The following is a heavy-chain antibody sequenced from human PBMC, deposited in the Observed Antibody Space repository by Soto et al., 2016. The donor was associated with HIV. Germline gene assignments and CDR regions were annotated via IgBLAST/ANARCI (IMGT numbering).Heavy chain of an antibody. Sequence: EVQLVESGGGLVQPGGSLKLSCAASGFTFSGSAMHWVRQASGKGLEWVGRIRSKANSYATAYAASVKGRFTIFRDDSKNTAYLQMNSLKTEDTAVYYCTRPSGYDSSLVDFDVWGQGHWSPSLQ. V-gene: IGHV3-73*01. D-gene: IGHD5-12*01. CDR3: TRPSGYDSSLVDFDV. CDR2: IRSKANSYAT. J-gene: IGHJ3*01. CDR1: GFTFSGSA.